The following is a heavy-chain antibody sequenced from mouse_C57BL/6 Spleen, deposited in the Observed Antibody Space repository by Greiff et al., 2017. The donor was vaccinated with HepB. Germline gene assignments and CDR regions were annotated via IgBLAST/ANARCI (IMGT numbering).Heavy chain of an antibody. V-gene: IGHV1-15*01. J-gene: IGHJ4*01. CDR3: AGDYEDYSAMDY. D-gene: IGHD2-4*01. CDR1: GYTFTDYE. CDR2: IDPETGGT. Sequence: QVQLQQSGAELVRPGASVTLSCKASGYTFTDYEMHWVKQTPVHGLEWIGAIDPETGGTAYNQKFKGKAILTADKSSSTAYMELRSLTSEDSAVYYCAGDYEDYSAMDYWGQGTSDTASS.